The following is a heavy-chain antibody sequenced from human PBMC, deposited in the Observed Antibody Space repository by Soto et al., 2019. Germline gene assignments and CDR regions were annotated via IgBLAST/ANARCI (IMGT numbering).Heavy chain of an antibody. D-gene: IGHD3-22*01. Sequence: SETLSLTCTVSGGSISSGDHYWSWVRQPPGKGLESIGYIYYSATTYYNPSLKSRLTISVDTSKNQFSLKLSSVTAADTAVYYCATYYDSSGPTFDYWGQGALVTVSS. J-gene: IGHJ4*02. V-gene: IGHV4-30-4*01. CDR3: ATYYDSSGPTFDY. CDR2: IYYSATT. CDR1: GGSISSGDHY.